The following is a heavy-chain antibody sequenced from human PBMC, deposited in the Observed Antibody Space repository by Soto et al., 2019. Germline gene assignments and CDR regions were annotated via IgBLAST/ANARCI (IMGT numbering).Heavy chain of an antibody. CDR3: AKEMYPRTVLDSSSPWGDY. J-gene: IGHJ4*02. CDR2: MSYAGTYK. D-gene: IGHD6-6*01. V-gene: IGHV3-30*18. CDR1: GFTFSYYG. Sequence: PGGSLRLSCAVSGFTFSYYGMHWVRQAPGKGLEWVAVMSYAGTYKYYADSVKGRVTISRDLSGNTLFLQMNSLRLEDTAVYFCAKEMYPRTVLDSSSPWGDYWGQGTLVTVSS.